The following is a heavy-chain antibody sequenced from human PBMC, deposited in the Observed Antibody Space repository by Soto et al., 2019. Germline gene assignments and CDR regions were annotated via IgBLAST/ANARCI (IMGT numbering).Heavy chain of an antibody. Sequence: QVQLVQSGAEVKKPGSSVKVSCKASGGTFSSYAISWVRQAPGQGLEWMGGIIPIFGTANYTQKFQGRVTITADESTSTAYMELSSLRSEDTAVYYCARDRRGRYYYDSSGYYSDAFDIWGQGTMVTVSS. CDR1: GGTFSSYA. CDR3: ARDRRGRYYYDSSGYYSDAFDI. D-gene: IGHD3-22*01. J-gene: IGHJ3*02. CDR2: IIPIFGTA. V-gene: IGHV1-69*01.